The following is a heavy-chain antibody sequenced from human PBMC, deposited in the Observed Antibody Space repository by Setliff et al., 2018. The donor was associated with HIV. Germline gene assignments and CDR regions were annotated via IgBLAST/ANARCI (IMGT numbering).Heavy chain of an antibody. V-gene: IGHV4-59*01. Sequence: SETLSLTCTASGGSISSYYWHRIRQSPGKGLEWIGYVYYSGSTNYNPSLKSRLSIPIDTSRNQFSLKLTSATAADTALYYCARGGIAARDFDYWGQGTQVTVSS. CDR3: ARGGIAARDFDY. D-gene: IGHD6-13*01. J-gene: IGHJ4*02. CDR1: GGSISSYY. CDR2: VYYSGST.